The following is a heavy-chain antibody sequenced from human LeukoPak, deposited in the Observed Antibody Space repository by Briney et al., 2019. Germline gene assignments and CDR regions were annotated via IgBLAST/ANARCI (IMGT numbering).Heavy chain of an antibody. J-gene: IGHJ3*02. CDR3: ARGQYYDSSGYYDAFDI. V-gene: IGHV4-59*01. CDR1: GGSISSYY. Sequence: PSETLSLTCTVSGGSISSYYWSWIRQPPGKGLEWIGYIYYSGSTNYNPSLKSRVTISVDTSKNQFSLKLSSVTAADTAVYYCARGQYYDSSGYYDAFDIWGQGTMVTVSS. CDR2: IYYSGST. D-gene: IGHD3-22*01.